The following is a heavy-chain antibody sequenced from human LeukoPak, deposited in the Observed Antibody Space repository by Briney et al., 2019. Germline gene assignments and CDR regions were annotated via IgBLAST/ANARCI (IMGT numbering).Heavy chain of an antibody. Sequence: PGGSLRLSCAASGFTFSSYEMNWVRQAPGKGLEWVSYISSSGSTIYYADSVKGRFTISRDNAKNSLYLQMNSLRAEDTALYYCARTARGYSGSYGYYYYYMDVWGKGTTVTVSS. V-gene: IGHV3-48*03. D-gene: IGHD1-26*01. CDR2: ISSSGSTI. J-gene: IGHJ6*03. CDR1: GFTFSSYE. CDR3: ARTARGYSGSYGYYYYYMDV.